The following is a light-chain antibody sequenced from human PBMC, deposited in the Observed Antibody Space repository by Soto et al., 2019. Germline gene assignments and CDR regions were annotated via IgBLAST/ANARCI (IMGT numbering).Light chain of an antibody. Sequence: EIVLTQSPGTLSLSPGERATLSCRASQSVSSSYLAWYQQKPGQAPRLLIYGASSRATGIPDRFSGSGSGTDFTLTISRLEPEEFAGYYCQQYDSSPLTFGGGTKVEIK. CDR3: QQYDSSPLT. V-gene: IGKV3-20*01. J-gene: IGKJ4*01. CDR2: GAS. CDR1: QSVSSSY.